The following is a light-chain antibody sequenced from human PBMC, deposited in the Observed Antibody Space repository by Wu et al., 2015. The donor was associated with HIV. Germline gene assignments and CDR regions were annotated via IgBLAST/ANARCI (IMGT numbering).Light chain of an antibody. Sequence: DIQMTQSPSSLSASVGDRVTITCRASQGISNFLAWYQQKPGKPPKVLIYAASTLQSGVPSRFSGSGSGTDFTLTISSLQPEXVATYYCQKXNTRPLGPFGQGTKVE. CDR3: QKXNTRPLGP. CDR1: QGISNF. V-gene: IGKV1-27*01. CDR2: AAS. J-gene: IGKJ1*01.